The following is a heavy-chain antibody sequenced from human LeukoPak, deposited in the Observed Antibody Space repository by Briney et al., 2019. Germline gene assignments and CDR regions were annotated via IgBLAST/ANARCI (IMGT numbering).Heavy chain of an antibody. CDR3: ARVLVGVPDY. Sequence: SGGSLRLSCSASGFTFSSYGMHWVRQAPGKGLEWVAFIRYDGSNKYYADSVKGRFTISRDNAKNSLYLQMNSLRAEDTAVYYCARVLVGVPDYWGQGTLVTVSS. J-gene: IGHJ4*02. CDR2: IRYDGSNK. V-gene: IGHV3-30*02. D-gene: IGHD1-26*01. CDR1: GFTFSSYG.